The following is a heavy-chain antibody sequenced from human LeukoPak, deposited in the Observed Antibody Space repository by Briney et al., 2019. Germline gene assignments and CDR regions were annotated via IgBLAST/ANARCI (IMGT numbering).Heavy chain of an antibody. CDR1: GFTFSSYE. D-gene: IGHD1-14*01. V-gene: IGHV3-48*03. CDR2: ISSSGSFI. Sequence: GGSLRLSCAASGFTFSSYEMNWVRQAPGKGLEWVSYISSSGSFIYYADSVKGRFTISRDNAENSLYLQMHSLTAEDTAVYYCARHRNIRYWGQGTLVTVSS. J-gene: IGHJ4*02. CDR3: ARHRNIRY.